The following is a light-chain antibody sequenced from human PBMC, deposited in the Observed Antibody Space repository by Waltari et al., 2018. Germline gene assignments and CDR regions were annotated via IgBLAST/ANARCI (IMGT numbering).Light chain of an antibody. CDR1: HDISQY. CDR3: QQYDDVPYYT. J-gene: IGKJ2*01. CDR2: EAA. Sequence: DIQMTQSPSSLSASVGYSVTITCRASHDISQYLNWYHQRPGRAPKLLIYEAAQLEMGVSSRFSGSGYGTIFTLTIRSVQAADVGTYFCQQYDDVPYYTFGQGT. V-gene: IGKV1-33*01.